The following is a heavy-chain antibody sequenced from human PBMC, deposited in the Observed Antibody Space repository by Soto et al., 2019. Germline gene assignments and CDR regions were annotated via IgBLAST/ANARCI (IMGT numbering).Heavy chain of an antibody. J-gene: IGHJ4*02. V-gene: IGHV4-59*01. CDR3: ARVELTGIYDY. D-gene: IGHD1-26*01. Sequence: SETLSLTCTVSGGSISSYYWSWIRQPPGKGLEWIGYIYYSGSTNYNPSLKSRVTISVDTSKNQFSLKLGSVTAEDTAVYYCARVELTGIYDYWGQGTLVTVSS. CDR1: GGSISSYY. CDR2: IYYSGST.